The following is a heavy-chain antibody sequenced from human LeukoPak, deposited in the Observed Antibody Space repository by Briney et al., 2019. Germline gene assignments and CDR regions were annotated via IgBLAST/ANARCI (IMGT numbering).Heavy chain of an antibody. D-gene: IGHD6-13*01. CDR1: GFTCSSYS. Sequence: GGSLRLSCAASGFTCSSYSMNWVRQAPGKGLEWVSSISSSSSYIYYADSVKGRFTISRDNSKNTLYLQMNSLRAEDTAVYYCASESIAAAGIFDYWGQGTLVAVSS. V-gene: IGHV3-21*01. CDR3: ASESIAAAGIFDY. CDR2: ISSSSSYI. J-gene: IGHJ4*02.